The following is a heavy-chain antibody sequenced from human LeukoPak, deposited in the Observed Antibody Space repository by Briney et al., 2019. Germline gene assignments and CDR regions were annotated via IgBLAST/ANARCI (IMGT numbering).Heavy chain of an antibody. V-gene: IGHV4-30-4*01. CDR3: ARVVQDWYFDL. CDR1: GGSISSDDYY. Sequence: PSETLSLTCTVSGGSISSDDYYWSWIRQPPGKGLEWIGYIYYSGSTYYSPSLKSRVTISVDTSKNQFSLKLSSVTAADTAVYYCARVVQDWYFDLWGRGTLVTVSS. D-gene: IGHD1-1*01. CDR2: IYYSGST. J-gene: IGHJ2*01.